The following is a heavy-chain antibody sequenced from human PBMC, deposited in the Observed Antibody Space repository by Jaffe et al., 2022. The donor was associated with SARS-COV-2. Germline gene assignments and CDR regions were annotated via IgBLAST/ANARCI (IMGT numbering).Heavy chain of an antibody. CDR1: GFTFDDYA. J-gene: IGHJ5*02. CDR3: AKDLWSGNPNPPTNRFDP. D-gene: IGHD3-3*01. V-gene: IGHV3-9*01. CDR2: ISWDSGTI. Sequence: EVRLVESGGGLVQPGRSLRLSCAASGFTFDDYAMHWVRLAPGKGLEWVSGISWDSGTIGYADSVKGRFTISRDNAKNFLYLQMNSLRAEDTAFYYCAKDLWSGNPNPPTNRFDPWGQGTLVTVSS.